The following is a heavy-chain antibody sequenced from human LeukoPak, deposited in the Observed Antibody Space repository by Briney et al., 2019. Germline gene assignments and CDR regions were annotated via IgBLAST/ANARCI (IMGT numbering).Heavy chain of an antibody. CDR2: IYHSGST. CDR1: GGSISSGGYS. V-gene: IGHV4-30-2*01. Sequence: SETLSLTCAVSGGSISSGGYSWSWIRQPPGKGLVWIGYIYHSGSTYYNPSLKSRVTISVDRSKNQFSLKLSSVTAADTAVYYCATYCSSTTCLGAFDIWGQGTMVTVSS. D-gene: IGHD2-2*01. CDR3: ATYCSSTTCLGAFDI. J-gene: IGHJ3*02.